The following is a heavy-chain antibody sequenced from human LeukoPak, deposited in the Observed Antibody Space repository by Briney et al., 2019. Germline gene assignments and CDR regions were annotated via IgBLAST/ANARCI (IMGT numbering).Heavy chain of an antibody. CDR3: AKLNYYGSGSYHDY. Sequence: GGSLRLSCAASGFTFSSYAMSWVRQAPGKGLEWVSAISGSGGSTYYADSVKGRFIISRDNSKNTLYLQMNSLRAEDTAIYYCAKLNYYGSGSYHDYWGQGTLVTVSS. CDR2: ISGSGGST. D-gene: IGHD3-10*01. CDR1: GFTFSSYA. J-gene: IGHJ4*02. V-gene: IGHV3-23*01.